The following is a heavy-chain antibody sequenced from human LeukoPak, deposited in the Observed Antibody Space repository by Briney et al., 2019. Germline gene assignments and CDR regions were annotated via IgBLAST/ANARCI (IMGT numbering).Heavy chain of an antibody. CDR2: ITGSGGYT. D-gene: IGHD1/OR15-1a*01. V-gene: IGHV3-23*01. CDR1: GFTFSSYA. Sequence: GGSLRLSCAASGFTFSSYAVSWVRQAPGKGLEWVSAITGSGGYTYYADSVKGRFTISRDNSKNTLYLQMNSLRAEDTAVYYCARSNNGFDYWGQGTLVTVSS. J-gene: IGHJ4*02. CDR3: ARSNNGFDY.